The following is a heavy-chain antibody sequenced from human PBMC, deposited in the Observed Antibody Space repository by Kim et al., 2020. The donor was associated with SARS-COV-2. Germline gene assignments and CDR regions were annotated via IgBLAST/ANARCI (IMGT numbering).Heavy chain of an antibody. CDR2: IYYSGST. CDR1: GGSVSSGSYY. CDR3: ARGRGDIVVVVAATPPSFDY. Sequence: SETLSLTCTVSGGSVSSGSYYWSWIRQPPGKGLEWIGYIYYSGSTNYNSSLKSRVTISVDTSKNQFSLKLSSVTAADTAVYYCARGRGDIVVVVAATPPSFDYWGQGTLVTVSS. J-gene: IGHJ4*02. V-gene: IGHV4-61*01. D-gene: IGHD2-15*01.